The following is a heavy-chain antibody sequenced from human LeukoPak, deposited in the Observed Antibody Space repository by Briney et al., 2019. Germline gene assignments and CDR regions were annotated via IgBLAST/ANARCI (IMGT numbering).Heavy chain of an antibody. V-gene: IGHV1-2*02. CDR3: ARSLVGANLYFDY. Sequence: ASVKLSCKAAGYTFTGYYMHWGRQAPGQGLGWMGWINPNSGGTNYAQKFQGRVTMTTDTSISTAYMELSRLRSDDTAVYYCARSLVGANLYFDYWGQGTLVTVSS. CDR2: INPNSGGT. CDR1: GYTFTGYY. D-gene: IGHD1-26*01. J-gene: IGHJ4*02.